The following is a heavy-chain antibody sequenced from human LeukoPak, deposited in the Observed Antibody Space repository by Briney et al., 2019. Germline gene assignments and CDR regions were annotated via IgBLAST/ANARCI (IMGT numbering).Heavy chain of an antibody. J-gene: IGHJ3*02. V-gene: IGHV1-46*01. CDR1: GYTFTSYY. Sequence: ASVKVSCKASGYTFTSYYVHWVRQAPGQGLEWMGIINPSGGSTSYAQKFQGRVTMTRDTSTSTVYMELSSLRSEDTAVYYCARVTVTRRDPFDIWGQGTMVTVSS. CDR3: ARVTVTRRDPFDI. CDR2: INPSGGST. D-gene: IGHD4-17*01.